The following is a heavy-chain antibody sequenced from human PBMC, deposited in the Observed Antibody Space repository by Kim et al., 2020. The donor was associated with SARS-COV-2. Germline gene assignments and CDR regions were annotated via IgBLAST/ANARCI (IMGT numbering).Heavy chain of an antibody. CDR3: ASGYGDSTPFVY. Sequence: VDADSVKGRFTISRDNVKNSLYLQMNSLRAEDTALYLCASGYGDSTPFVYWGQGTLVTVSS. J-gene: IGHJ4*02. V-gene: IGHV3-20*01. D-gene: IGHD4-17*01.